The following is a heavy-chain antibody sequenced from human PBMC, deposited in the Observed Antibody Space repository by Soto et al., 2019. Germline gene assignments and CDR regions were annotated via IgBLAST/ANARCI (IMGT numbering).Heavy chain of an antibody. CDR2: INHSGST. V-gene: IGHV4-34*01. CDR3: AREVPSRYFDL. CDR1: GGSFSDYY. J-gene: IGHJ2*01. D-gene: IGHD3-10*01. Sequence: SETLSLTCAVYGGSFSDYYWSWIRQPPGKGLEWIGEINHSGSTNYNPSLKSRVTISVDTSKNQFSLKLSSVTAADTAVYYCAREVPSRYFDLWGRGTPVTVSS.